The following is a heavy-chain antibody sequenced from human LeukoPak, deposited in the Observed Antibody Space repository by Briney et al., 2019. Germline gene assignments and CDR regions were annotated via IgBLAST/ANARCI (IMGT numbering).Heavy chain of an antibody. CDR2: IYYSGST. V-gene: IGHV4-30-4*08. J-gene: IGHJ4*02. CDR3: ARGGDIVVVPAARTPFDY. CDR1: GGSISSSSYY. Sequence: SETLSLTCTVSGGSISSSSYYWGWIRQPPGKGLEWIGYIYYSGSTYYNPSLKSRVTISVDTSKNQFSLKLSSVTAADTAVYYCARGGDIVVVPAARTPFDYWGQGTLVTVSS. D-gene: IGHD2-2*01.